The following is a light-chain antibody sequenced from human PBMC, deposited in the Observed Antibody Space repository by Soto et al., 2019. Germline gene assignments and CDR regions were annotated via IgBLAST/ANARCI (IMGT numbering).Light chain of an antibody. CDR1: QVVGST. J-gene: IGKJ4*01. CDR2: DAY. Sequence: EILRTQGRATLSGSPGERVTVSCRASQVVGSTLAWYRQQPGQAPRLLIYDAYIRASGVPARFSGSGSGTEFTLTISGLQSEDFAVYFCQHYKTWPLAFGGGTKVDIK. CDR3: QHYKTWPLA. V-gene: IGKV3-15*01.